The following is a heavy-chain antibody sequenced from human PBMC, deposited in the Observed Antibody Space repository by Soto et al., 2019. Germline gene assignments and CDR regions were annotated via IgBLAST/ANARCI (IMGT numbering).Heavy chain of an antibody. CDR1: GGSSSSSNW. J-gene: IGHJ4*02. D-gene: IGHD3-3*01. Sequence: QQLLEASGPVLVQSSAPLPLTCAVSGGSSSSSNWWWWLRHPPGERVGRVGKFYNRGSNNNNPSLKSRVPISVDKSKDRFSLKLSSVTAADTAVYYCARVGLRFLEWPIYYFDYWGQGTLVTVSS. CDR2: FYNRGSN. CDR3: ARVGLRFLEWPIYYFDY. V-gene: IGHV4-4*02.